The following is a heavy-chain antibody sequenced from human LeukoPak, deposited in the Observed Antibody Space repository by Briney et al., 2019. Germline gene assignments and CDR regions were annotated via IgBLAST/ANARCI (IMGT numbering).Heavy chain of an antibody. V-gene: IGHV3-48*02. J-gene: IGHJ5*02. CDR2: ISSSSKI. CDR1: GFAFSSYA. Sequence: PGGSLRLSCTASGFAFSSYAMAWVRQAPGKGLEWLSYISSSSKINYADSVKGRFTISRDNAKNSLYLQMISLWDEDTAVYYCARSANPGVHDFDPWGQGTLVTVSS. D-gene: IGHD6-6*01. CDR3: ARSANPGVHDFDP.